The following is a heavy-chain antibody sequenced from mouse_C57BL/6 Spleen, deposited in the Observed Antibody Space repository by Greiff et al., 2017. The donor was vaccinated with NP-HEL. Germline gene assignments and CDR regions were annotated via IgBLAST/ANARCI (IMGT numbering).Heavy chain of an antibody. D-gene: IGHD2-5*01. CDR1: GYTFTDYY. J-gene: IGHJ4*01. CDR3: ASPYSNYVGYAMDY. Sequence: EVQLQQSGPELVKPGASVKISCKASGYTFTDYYMNWVKQSHGKSLEWIGDINPNNGGTSYNQKFKGKATLTVDKSSSTAYMELRSLTSEDSAVYYCASPYSNYVGYAMDYWGQGTSVTVSS. V-gene: IGHV1-26*01. CDR2: INPNNGGT.